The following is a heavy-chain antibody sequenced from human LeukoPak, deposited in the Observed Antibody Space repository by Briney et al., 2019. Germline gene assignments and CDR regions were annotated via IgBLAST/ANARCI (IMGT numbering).Heavy chain of an antibody. J-gene: IGHJ4*02. CDR1: GYTFSSYG. CDR3: ARVRYGSSSFYYYFDY. D-gene: IGHD6-6*01. V-gene: IGHV1-18*01. CDR2: ISAYNGNT. Sequence: ASVKVSCKASGYTFSSYGISWVRQAPGQGLEWMGWISAYNGNTNYAQKLQGRVTMITDTSTSTAYMELRSLRSDDTAVYYYARVRYGSSSFYYYFDYWGQGTLVTVSS.